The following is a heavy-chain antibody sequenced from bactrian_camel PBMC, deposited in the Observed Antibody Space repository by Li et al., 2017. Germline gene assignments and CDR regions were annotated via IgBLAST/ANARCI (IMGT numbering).Heavy chain of an antibody. D-gene: IGHD2*01. CDR2: IVAGGSST. Sequence: QVQLVESGGNSVQAGGSLTLSCAVSGDTVSRLYMAWFRQSPGKEREGVAAIVAGGSSTNYAASVKGRFTISQDKAKNAMYLQMNSLKAEDTAAYSCAAFGGGDCPISGYEGQGTQVTVS. J-gene: IGHJ4*01. CDR1: GDTVSRLY. V-gene: IGHV3S33*01.